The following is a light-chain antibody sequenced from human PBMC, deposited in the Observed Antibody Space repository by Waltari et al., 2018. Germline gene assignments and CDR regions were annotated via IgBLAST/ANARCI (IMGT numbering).Light chain of an antibody. V-gene: IGKV4-1*01. CDR1: QNILYTSNNKNY. CDR3: QQDYKTPYT. J-gene: IGKJ2*01. Sequence: DIVMTQSPYSLAVSLCESAPINCTSSQNILYTSNNKNYLAWYQRQPGQPPKLLFYWASTREAGVPDRVSGSGSGTDFTLTISSLQAEDVAIYYWQQDYKTPYTFGQGTKLEI. CDR2: WAS.